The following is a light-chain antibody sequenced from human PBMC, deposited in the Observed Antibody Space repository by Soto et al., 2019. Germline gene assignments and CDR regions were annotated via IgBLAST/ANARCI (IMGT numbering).Light chain of an antibody. J-gene: IGKJ2*01. V-gene: IGKV4-1*01. CDR1: RNILYRPNNRDY. CDR2: WAS. CDR3: QQYFTSPFT. Sequence: DIVMTQSPDSLAVSLGERATINCKSSRNILYRPNNRDYLTWYQQKPGQPPKVLIYWASSRESGVPDRFSGSGSGTDFTLTISTLQAEDAAIYYCQQYFTSPFTFGQGTKLEI.